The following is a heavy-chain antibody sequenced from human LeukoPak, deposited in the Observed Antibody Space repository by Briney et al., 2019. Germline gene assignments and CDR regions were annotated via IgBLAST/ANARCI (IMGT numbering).Heavy chain of an antibody. CDR1: GFSFSSYD. CDR2: IDTAGDT. Sequence: GGSLRLSCAASGFSFSSYDMHWVRQGSGKGLEWVSSIDTAGDTYYLGSVKGRFTISRENAKNSLYLQMNSLRAADTAVYYCTRGSCRSTSCYERLNGLDVWGQGTTVTVSS. CDR3: TRGSCRSTSCYERLNGLDV. J-gene: IGHJ6*02. D-gene: IGHD2-2*01. V-gene: IGHV3-13*01.